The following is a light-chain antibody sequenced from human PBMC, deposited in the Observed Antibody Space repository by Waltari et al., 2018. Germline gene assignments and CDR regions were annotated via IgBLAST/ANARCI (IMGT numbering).Light chain of an antibody. J-gene: IGKJ5*01. Sequence: IQLTQSPSSLSASVGDRVTITCRASQGISSNLAWYQPKPGNAPKLLISAASTLQSGVPLRFSGSGSGTDFTLTISSLQPEDFATYYCQQLNSYPITFGQGTRLEIK. V-gene: IGKV1-9*01. CDR3: QQLNSYPIT. CDR1: QGISSN. CDR2: AAS.